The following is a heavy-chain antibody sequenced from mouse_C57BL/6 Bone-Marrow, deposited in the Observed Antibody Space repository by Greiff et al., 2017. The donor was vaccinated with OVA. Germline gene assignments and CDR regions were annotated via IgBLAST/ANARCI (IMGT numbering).Heavy chain of an antibody. Sequence: QVQLQQPGAELVKPGASVKMSCKASGYTFTRYWITWVKQRPGQGLEWIGVIYPGSGSTNYNEKFKGKATLTLDTSSSTAYMQLSSLTSEDSAVYDSARESNVYDYAMDYWGQGTAVTVSS. CDR3: ARESNVYDYAMDY. CDR1: GYTFTRYW. CDR2: IYPGSGST. V-gene: IGHV1-55*01. D-gene: IGHD2-3*01. J-gene: IGHJ4*01.